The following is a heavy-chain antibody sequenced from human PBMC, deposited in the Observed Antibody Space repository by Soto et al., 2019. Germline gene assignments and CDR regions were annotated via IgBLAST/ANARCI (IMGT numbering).Heavy chain of an antibody. CDR3: ARSRFIVGVQTVTYFFDY. V-gene: IGHV4-30-4*01. J-gene: IGHJ4*02. CDR2: VYYSGTT. D-gene: IGHD1-1*01. CDR1: GASTSSGDYY. Sequence: SETLSLTCTVSGASTSSGDYYWSWIRQPPGKGLEWIGYVYYSGTTYYNPSLKSRVTISVDTSKNQFSLNLSSVTAADTAVYYCARSRFIVGVQTVTYFFDYWGQGTLVTVSS.